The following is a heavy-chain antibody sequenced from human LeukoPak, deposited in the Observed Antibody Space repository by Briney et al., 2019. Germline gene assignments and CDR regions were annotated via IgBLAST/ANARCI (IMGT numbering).Heavy chain of an antibody. CDR2: IYHSGST. CDR1: GYSISSGYY. J-gene: IGHJ4*02. D-gene: IGHD3-22*01. V-gene: IGHV4-38-2*02. CDR3: ARHYYDSSGYYSEKGGCDC. Sequence: SETLSLTCTVSGYSISSGYYWGWIRQPPGKGLEWIGSIYHSGSTYYNPSLKSRVTISVDTSKNQFSLKLSSVTAADTAVYYCARHYYDSSGYYSEKGGCDCWGQGTLVTVSS.